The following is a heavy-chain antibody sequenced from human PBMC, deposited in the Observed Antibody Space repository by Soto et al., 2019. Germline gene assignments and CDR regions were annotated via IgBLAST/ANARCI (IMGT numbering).Heavy chain of an antibody. CDR3: AGGRIVVVGSRAYYGMDV. Sequence: EVQLLESGGGLVQPGGSLRLSCAPSGFTFSSYAMNWVRQAPGKGLEWVSAITGSGGSKWYADSVKGRFTISRDNSKNTLYLQMNSLRAEDTALYYCAGGRIVVVGSRAYYGMDVWGQGTTVTVSS. D-gene: IGHD3-22*01. CDR1: GFTFSSYA. V-gene: IGHV3-23*01. J-gene: IGHJ6*02. CDR2: ITGSGGSK.